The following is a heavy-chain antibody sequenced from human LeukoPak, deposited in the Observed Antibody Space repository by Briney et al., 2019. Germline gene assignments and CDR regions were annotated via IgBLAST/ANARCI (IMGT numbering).Heavy chain of an antibody. V-gene: IGHV1-8*01. J-gene: IGHJ6*03. D-gene: IGHD3-22*01. CDR3: ARNYYDSSGYYLGLYYYYYYMDV. CDR2: MNPNSGNT. Sequence: ASVKVSCKAPGYTFTNYDINWVRQATGQGLEWMGWMNPNSGNTGYAQKFQGRVTMTRNTSISTAYMELSSLRSEDTAVYYCARNYYDSSGYYLGLYYYYYYMDVWGKGTTVTVSS. CDR1: GYTFTNYD.